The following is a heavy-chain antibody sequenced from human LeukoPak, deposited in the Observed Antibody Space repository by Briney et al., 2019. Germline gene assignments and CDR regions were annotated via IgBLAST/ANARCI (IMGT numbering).Heavy chain of an antibody. D-gene: IGHD6-13*01. V-gene: IGHV3-21*01. CDR1: GFMFNGYS. J-gene: IGHJ5*02. CDR3: AKDRKRGGYGYSSSWLFDP. Sequence: GGSLRLSCAASGFMFNGYSMTWVRQAPGKGLEWVSYISGGSDYIFYTDSVKGRFTISRDNAKKSLYLQLNSLRAEDTAVYYCAKDRKRGGYGYSSSWLFDPWGQGTLVTVSS. CDR2: ISGGSDYI.